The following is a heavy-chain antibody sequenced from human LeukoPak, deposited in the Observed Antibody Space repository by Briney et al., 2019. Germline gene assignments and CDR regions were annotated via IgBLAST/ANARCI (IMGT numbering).Heavy chain of an antibody. Sequence: ASVKVSCKSSGYTFTGYYMHWVRQAPGQGLEWMGCINPNSGGTNYAQKFQGRVTMTRDTSISTAYMELSRLRSDDTAVYYCARSLWFGELCWFDPWGQGTLVTVSS. V-gene: IGHV1-2*02. CDR2: INPNSGGT. J-gene: IGHJ5*02. CDR1: GYTFTGYY. D-gene: IGHD3-10*01. CDR3: ARSLWFGELCWFDP.